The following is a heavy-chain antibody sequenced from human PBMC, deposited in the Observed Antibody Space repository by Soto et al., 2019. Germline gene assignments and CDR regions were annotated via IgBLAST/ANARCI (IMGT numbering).Heavy chain of an antibody. Sequence: PSETLSLTCAVYGGSFSGYYWSWIRQPPGKGLEWIGYIYYSGSTNYNPSLKSRVTISVDTSKNQFSLKLSSVTAADTAVYYCASADYYYYGTDVWGQGTTVTVSS. V-gene: IGHV4-59*01. CDR2: IYYSGST. J-gene: IGHJ6*02. CDR3: ASADYYYYGTDV. CDR1: GGSFSGYY.